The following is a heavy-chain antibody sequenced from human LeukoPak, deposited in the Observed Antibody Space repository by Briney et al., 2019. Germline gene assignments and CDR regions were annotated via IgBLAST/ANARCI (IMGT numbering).Heavy chain of an antibody. CDR1: GFTFSSYA. J-gene: IGHJ4*02. CDR3: AKQVGPTIDY. V-gene: IGHV3-23*01. D-gene: IGHD1-26*01. Sequence: PGGSLRLSCAASGFTFSSYAMIWVRQAPGKGLEWVSGVTGAGGSTHYADSVKGRLTISRDNSKNTLFLQINSLRAEDTAVYYCAKQVGPTIDYWGQGTLVTVCS. CDR2: VTGAGGST.